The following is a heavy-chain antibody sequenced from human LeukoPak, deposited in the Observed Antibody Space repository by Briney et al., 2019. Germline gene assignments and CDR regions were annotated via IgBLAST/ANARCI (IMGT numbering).Heavy chain of an antibody. CDR3: AREARQEIFDY. V-gene: IGHV3-48*03. J-gene: IGHJ4*02. CDR1: GFTFSSYE. Sequence: GGSLRLSCAASGFTFSSYEMNWVRQAPGKGLEWVSYISSSGSTIYYADSVKGRFTISRDNAKNSLYLQMNSLRAEDTAVYYCAREARQEIFDYWGQGTLVTVSS. CDR2: ISSSGSTI.